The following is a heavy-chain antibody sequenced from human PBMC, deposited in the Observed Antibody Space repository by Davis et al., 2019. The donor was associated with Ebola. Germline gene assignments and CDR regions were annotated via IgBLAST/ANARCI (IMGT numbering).Heavy chain of an antibody. Sequence: GESLKISCAASGFTFSSYGMHWVRQAPGKGLEWVAVIWYDGSNKYYADSVKGRFTISRDNSKNTLYLQMYSLRAEDTAVYYCARVSSHGDPDYWGQGTLVTVSS. D-gene: IGHD4-17*01. V-gene: IGHV3-33*01. CDR1: GFTFSSYG. J-gene: IGHJ4*02. CDR3: ARVSSHGDPDY. CDR2: IWYDGSNK.